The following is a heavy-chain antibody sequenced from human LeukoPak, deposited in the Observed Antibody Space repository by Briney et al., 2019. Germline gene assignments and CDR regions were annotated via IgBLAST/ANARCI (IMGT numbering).Heavy chain of an antibody. J-gene: IGHJ4*02. CDR1: GFTFSSYW. CDR2: INPGGSGI. Sequence: GGSLRLSCAASGFTFSSYWMHWVRQVPGKGLVWVARINPGGSGITYADSVKGRFTISRDNAKNTLYLQMDSLRAEDTGVYYCARSNQADDYWGQGTLVTVSS. D-gene: IGHD1-14*01. CDR3: ARSNQADDY. V-gene: IGHV3-74*01.